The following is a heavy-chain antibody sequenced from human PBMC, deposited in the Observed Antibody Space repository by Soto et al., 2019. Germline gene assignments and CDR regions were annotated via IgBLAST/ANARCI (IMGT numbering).Heavy chain of an antibody. Sequence: QVQLQESGPGLVKPSETLSLTCTVSGGSISSYYWRWIRQPPGKGLEWIGYIYYSGSTNYNPSLKSRVTISVDTSKNQFSLKLSSVTAADTAVYYCARAGGRYSYGLDFDYWGQGTLVTVSS. D-gene: IGHD5-18*01. CDR3: ARAGGRYSYGLDFDY. J-gene: IGHJ4*02. V-gene: IGHV4-59*01. CDR2: IYYSGST. CDR1: GGSISSYY.